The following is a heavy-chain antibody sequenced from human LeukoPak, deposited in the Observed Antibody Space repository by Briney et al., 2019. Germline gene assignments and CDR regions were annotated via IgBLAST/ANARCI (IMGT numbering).Heavy chain of an antibody. Sequence: ASVKVSCKASGYTFTGYYMHWVRQAPGQGLEWMGRINPNSGGTKFAQKFQGRVTMTRDTSISTVYMELSRLRSDDTAVYYCASSASKGVVLTDFYYYGMDVWGQGTTATVSS. V-gene: IGHV1-2*06. CDR1: GYTFTGYY. D-gene: IGHD3-3*01. J-gene: IGHJ6*02. CDR2: INPNSGGT. CDR3: ASSASKGVVLTDFYYYGMDV.